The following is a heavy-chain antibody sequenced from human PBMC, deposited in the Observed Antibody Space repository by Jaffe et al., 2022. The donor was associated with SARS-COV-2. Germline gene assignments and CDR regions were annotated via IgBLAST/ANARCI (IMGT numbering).Heavy chain of an antibody. Sequence: QLQLQESGPGLVKPSETLSLTCTVSGGSISSSSYYWGWIRQPPGKGLEWIGSIYYSGSTYYNPSLKSRVTISVDTSKNQFSLKLSSVTAADTAVYYCARREYSSSSAPSSRRHYFDYWGQGTLVTVSS. CDR3: ARREYSSSSAPSSRRHYFDY. CDR1: GGSISSSSYY. J-gene: IGHJ4*02. D-gene: IGHD6-13*01. V-gene: IGHV4-39*01. CDR2: IYYSGST.